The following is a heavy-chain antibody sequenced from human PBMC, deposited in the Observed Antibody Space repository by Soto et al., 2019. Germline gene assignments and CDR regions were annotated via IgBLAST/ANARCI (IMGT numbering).Heavy chain of an antibody. Sequence: PSETLSLTCTVSGGSISNYYWSWIRQPPGKGLEWIGNIHNSGSTNYNPSFKSRVTMSGDTSRNQISLHLNSVTAADTAVYYCARHDRPRSSPWYGQGDLWGQGTLVTVSS. CDR3: ARHDRPRSSPWYGQGDL. CDR2: IHNSGST. D-gene: IGHD6-13*01. CDR1: GGSISNYY. V-gene: IGHV4-59*08. J-gene: IGHJ3*01.